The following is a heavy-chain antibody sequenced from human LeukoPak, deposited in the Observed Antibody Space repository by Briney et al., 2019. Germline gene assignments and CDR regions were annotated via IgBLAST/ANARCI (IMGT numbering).Heavy chain of an antibody. J-gene: IGHJ5*02. CDR3: ARGVYSSSSLSGWFDP. Sequence: SETLSLTCAVYGGSFSGYYWSWIRQPPGKGLEWIGEINHSGSTDYNPSLKSRVTISVDTSKNQFSQKLSSVTAADTAVYYCARGVYSSSSLSGWFDPWGQGTLVTVSS. CDR1: GGSFSGYY. V-gene: IGHV4-34*01. D-gene: IGHD6-6*01. CDR2: INHSGST.